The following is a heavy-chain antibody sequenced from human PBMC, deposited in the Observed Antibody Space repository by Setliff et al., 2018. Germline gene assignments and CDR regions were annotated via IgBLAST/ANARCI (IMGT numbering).Heavy chain of an antibody. CDR2: MYYSGKT. CDR3: SRGPSKVQFDT. V-gene: IGHV4-39*01. D-gene: IGHD4-4*01. Sequence: SETLSLTCTVSGGYIARSYFYWGWIRQSPGKGLEWIGTMYYSGKTFYMPSLQSRVTISADTSTNQLSLKLSSVTAADTAVYYCSRGPSKVQFDTWGRGIPVTGS. J-gene: IGHJ5*02. CDR1: GGYIARSYFY.